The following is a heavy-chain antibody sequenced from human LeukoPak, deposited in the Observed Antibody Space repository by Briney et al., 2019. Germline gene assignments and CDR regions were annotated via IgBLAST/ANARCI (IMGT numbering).Heavy chain of an antibody. V-gene: IGHV4-30-4*08. CDR3: ARAGLGRFLRILDY. Sequence: SQTLSLTGTVPGGSISSGGYYWSWIRQPPGRGLEWIGYIYYSGSTYYNPSLKSRVTISVDTSKNQFSLKLSSVTAADTAVYYCARAGLGRFLRILDYWGQRTLVTVSS. CDR2: IYYSGST. D-gene: IGHD3-16*01. J-gene: IGHJ4*02. CDR1: GGSISSGGYY.